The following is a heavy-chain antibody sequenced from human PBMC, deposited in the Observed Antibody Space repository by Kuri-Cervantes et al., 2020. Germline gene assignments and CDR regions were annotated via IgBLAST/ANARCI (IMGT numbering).Heavy chain of an antibody. D-gene: IGHD3-10*01. V-gene: IGHV3-9*01. CDR1: GFTFSSYA. J-gene: IGHJ6*03. Sequence: GGSLRLSCAASGFTFSSYAMHWVRQAPGKGLEWVSGISWNSGSIGYADSVKGRFTISRDNAKNSLYLQMNSLRAEDTALYYCAKGPRGHYYMDVWGKGTTVTVSS. CDR2: ISWNSGSI. CDR3: AKGPRGHYYMDV.